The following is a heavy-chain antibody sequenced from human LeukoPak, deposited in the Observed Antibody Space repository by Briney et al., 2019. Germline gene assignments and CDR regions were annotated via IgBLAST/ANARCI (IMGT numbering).Heavy chain of an antibody. Sequence: SETLSLTCTVSGGSISSYYWSWIRQPPGKGLEWIGYIYCSGSTNYNPSLKGRVTISVDTSKNQLSLKLSSVTAADTAVYYCARGGAKWELAYWGQGTLVTVSS. CDR2: IYCSGST. J-gene: IGHJ4*02. V-gene: IGHV4-59*01. CDR3: ARGGAKWELAY. CDR1: GGSISSYY. D-gene: IGHD1-26*01.